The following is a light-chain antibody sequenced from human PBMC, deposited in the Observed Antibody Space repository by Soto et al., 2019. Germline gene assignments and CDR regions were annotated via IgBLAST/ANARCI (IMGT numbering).Light chain of an antibody. V-gene: IGKV3-20*01. CDR3: QQYDNSLYT. J-gene: IGKJ2*01. CDR2: AAS. CDR1: QSVSSTY. Sequence: EIVLTQSPGTLSLSPGKRATLSCRASQSVSSTYLAWYQQKPGQPPRHLIYAASSRATGIPDRFSGTGSGTDVTLTISRLEPEDFAVDYCQQYDNSLYTFVPGTKLEIK.